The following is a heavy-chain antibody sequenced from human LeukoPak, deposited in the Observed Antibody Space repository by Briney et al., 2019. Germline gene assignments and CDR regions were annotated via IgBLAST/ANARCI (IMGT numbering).Heavy chain of an antibody. Sequence: GGSLRLSCAASGFTFSNYDMHWVRQAPGKGLGWVAFISYDGSNKYYADSVKGRFTISRDSSKKTLSLQMNSLRAEDTAVYFCVKSLYCGGDCYNFQDWGQGTLVTVSS. CDR1: GFTFSNYD. J-gene: IGHJ1*01. CDR3: VKSLYCGGDCYNFQD. CDR2: ISYDGSNK. V-gene: IGHV3-30*18. D-gene: IGHD2-21*01.